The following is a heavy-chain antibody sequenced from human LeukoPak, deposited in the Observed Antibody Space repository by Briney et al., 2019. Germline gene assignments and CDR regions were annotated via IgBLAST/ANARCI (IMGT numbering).Heavy chain of an antibody. J-gene: IGHJ4*02. V-gene: IGHV3-23*01. D-gene: IGHD6-19*01. CDR1: GFTFSSYA. Sequence: GGSLRLSCAASGFTFSSYAMSWVRQAPGKGLEWVSAIRGSGGRTHYADSVKGRFTISRDNSKNPLYLQMNSLRAEDTAVYYCAKDGGVTSSAWYGGAEFDYWGQGPLVTVSS. CDR3: AKDGGVTSSAWYGGAEFDY. CDR2: IRGSGGRT.